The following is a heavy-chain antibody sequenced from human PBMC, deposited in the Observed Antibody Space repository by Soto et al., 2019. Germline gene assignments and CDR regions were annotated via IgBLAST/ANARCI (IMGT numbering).Heavy chain of an antibody. CDR3: ARGRGYSYGFTRARNYAMDV. CDR1: DGSLSGYY. J-gene: IGHJ6*02. Sequence: SETLSLTCAVYDGSLSGYYWSWIRQPPGKGLEWIGEINHSGSPTYSPSLKSRVTISVDMSTNQFSLKLSSVTAADTAVYYCARGRGYSYGFTRARNYAMDVWGQATKVTVS. V-gene: IGHV4-34*01. CDR2: INHSGSP. D-gene: IGHD5-18*01.